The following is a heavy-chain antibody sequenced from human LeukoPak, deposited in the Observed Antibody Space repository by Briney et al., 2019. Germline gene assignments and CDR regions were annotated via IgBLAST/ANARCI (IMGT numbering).Heavy chain of an antibody. CDR2: INHGGST. CDR3: ARGYYSGSTPSMDV. CDR1: GGSFSGYY. V-gene: IGHV4-34*01. J-gene: IGHJ6*04. Sequence: SETLSLTCAVYGGSFSGYYWSWIRQPPGKGLEWIGEINHGGSTNYNPSFKSRVTISVDTSKNQFSLKLSSVTAADMAVYYCARGYYSGSTPSMDVWDKGTTVTVSS. D-gene: IGHD3-10*01.